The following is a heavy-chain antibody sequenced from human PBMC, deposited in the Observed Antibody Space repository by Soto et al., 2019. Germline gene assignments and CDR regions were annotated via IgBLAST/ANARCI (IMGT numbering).Heavy chain of an antibody. V-gene: IGHV1-2*02. Sequence: QVHLVQSGAEVKKPGASVKVSCMASGYNFIAQNIHWVRQAPGLGLEWMGKMNPNSGGSDYAQEFQGRVTVTRDASISTVYMELTILKSDETAVYYCAGERHVNAPSDAVALWGQGTMVIVSS. CDR2: MNPNSGGS. CDR3: AGERHVNAPSDAVAL. D-gene: IGHD1-1*01. J-gene: IGHJ3*01. CDR1: GYNFIAQN.